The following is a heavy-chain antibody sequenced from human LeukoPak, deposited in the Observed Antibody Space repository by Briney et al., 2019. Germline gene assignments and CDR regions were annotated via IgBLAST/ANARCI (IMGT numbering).Heavy chain of an antibody. Sequence: ASVKVSCKASSYTFTSYGISWVRQAPGQGLEWMGWISAYNGNTNYAQKLQGRVTMATDTSTSTAYMELRSLRSDDTAVYYCARVGSSGWYVSYWGQGTLVTVSS. V-gene: IGHV1-18*01. CDR2: ISAYNGNT. D-gene: IGHD6-19*01. J-gene: IGHJ4*02. CDR3: ARVGSSGWYVSY. CDR1: SYTFTSYG.